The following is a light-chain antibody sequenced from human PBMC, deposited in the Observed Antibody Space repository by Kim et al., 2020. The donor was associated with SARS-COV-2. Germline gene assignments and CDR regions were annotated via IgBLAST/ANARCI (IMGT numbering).Light chain of an antibody. CDR3: QSYDSSLSVV. CDR1: SSNIGAGYD. V-gene: IGLV1-40*01. Sequence: QSVLTQPPSVSGAPGQRVTISCTGSSSNIGAGYDVHWYQQLPGTAPKLLIYGNSIRPSGVPDRFSGSKSGTSASLAITGLQAEDEADYYCQSYDSSLSVVFGGGTQLTVL. J-gene: IGLJ2*01. CDR2: GNS.